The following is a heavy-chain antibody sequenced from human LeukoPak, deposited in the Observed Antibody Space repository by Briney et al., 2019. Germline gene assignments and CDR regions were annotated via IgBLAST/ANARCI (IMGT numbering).Heavy chain of an antibody. Sequence: ASVKVSCAASGFTFSGYTIHWVRQAPGQGPEWVAWISPNSGGTKYAQNLQGRVTMTRDTSISTAYMELTGLRSDDTAVYYCAKDSGTYSNDYWGQGTLVTVSS. D-gene: IGHD1-26*01. CDR1: GFTFSGYT. J-gene: IGHJ4*02. CDR2: ISPNSGGT. V-gene: IGHV1-2*02. CDR3: AKDSGTYSNDY.